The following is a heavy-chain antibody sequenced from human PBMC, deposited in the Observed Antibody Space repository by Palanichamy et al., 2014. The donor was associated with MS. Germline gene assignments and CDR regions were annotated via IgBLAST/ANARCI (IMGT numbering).Heavy chain of an antibody. CDR2: IIPIVGTA. CDR1: GGTFSGYV. J-gene: IGHJ4*02. V-gene: IGHV1-69*06. D-gene: IGHD1-26*01. CDR3: ARSGIVGATRVFDN. Sequence: QVQLVQSGAEVKKPGSSVKVSCKASGGTFSGYVINWVRQAPGLGLEWMGGIIPIVGTANYAQKFQGRVTITADKLTSTAYMELSSLRSEDTAVFYCARSGIVGATRVFDNWGQGTLVTVSS.